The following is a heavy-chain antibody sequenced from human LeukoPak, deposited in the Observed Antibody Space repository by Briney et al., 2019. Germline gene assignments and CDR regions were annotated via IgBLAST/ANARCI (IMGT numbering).Heavy chain of an antibody. J-gene: IGHJ5*02. V-gene: IGHV3-30*04. Sequence: GRSLRLSCAASGFTFSSYAMHWVRQAPGKGLEWVAVISYDGSNKYYADSVKGRFTISRDNARGTLYLQMNSLRVDDTAVYYCAKSDWFDPCGRGILVTVS. CDR3: AKSDWFDP. CDR2: ISYDGSNK. CDR1: GFTFSSYA.